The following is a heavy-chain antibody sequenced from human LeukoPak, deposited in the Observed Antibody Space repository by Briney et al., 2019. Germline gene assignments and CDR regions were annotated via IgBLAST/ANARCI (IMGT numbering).Heavy chain of an antibody. D-gene: IGHD6-13*01. CDR3: AKAPRAAAGTYNGMDV. Sequence: GGSLRLSCAASGFTFSSCAMSWVRQAPGKGLEWVSAISGSGGSTYYADSVKGRFTISRDNSKNTLYLQMNSLRAEDTAVYYCAKAPRAAAGTYNGMDVWGQGTTVTVSS. CDR2: ISGSGGST. J-gene: IGHJ6*02. CDR1: GFTFSSCA. V-gene: IGHV3-23*01.